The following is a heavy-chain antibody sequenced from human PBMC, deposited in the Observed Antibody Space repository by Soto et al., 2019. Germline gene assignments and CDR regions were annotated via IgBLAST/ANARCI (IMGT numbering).Heavy chain of an antibody. Sequence: PSETLSLTCTVSGGSVCSNYWSWIRQSPAKGLEWIGFVYYGGTNYNPSFESRVTMSVDTPKKQFSLELSDVTAADTAVYYCVSYRGAFYFDHWGQGTLVTVSS. CDR1: GGSVCSNY. V-gene: IGHV4-59*02. J-gene: IGHJ4*02. CDR2: VYYGGT. CDR3: VSYRGAFYFDH. D-gene: IGHD4-4*01.